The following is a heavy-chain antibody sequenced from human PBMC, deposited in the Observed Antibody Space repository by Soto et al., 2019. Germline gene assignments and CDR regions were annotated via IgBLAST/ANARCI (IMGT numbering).Heavy chain of an antibody. CDR3: AKVPYDFWSGPHNWFDP. J-gene: IGHJ5*02. D-gene: IGHD3-3*01. Sequence: GGSLRLSCAASGFTFSSYGMHWVRQAPGKGLEWVAVISYDGSNTYYADSVKGRFTISRDNSKNTLYLQMNSLRAEDTAVYYCAKVPYDFWSGPHNWFDPWGQGTLVTVSS. V-gene: IGHV3-30*18. CDR1: GFTFSSYG. CDR2: ISYDGSNT.